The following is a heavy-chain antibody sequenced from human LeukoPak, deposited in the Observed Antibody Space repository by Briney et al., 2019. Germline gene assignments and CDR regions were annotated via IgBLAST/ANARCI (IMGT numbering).Heavy chain of an antibody. CDR3: ARKRAWLGLDY. J-gene: IGHJ4*02. D-gene: IGHD5-18*01. Sequence: PSETLSLTCAVYGESFSGYYWTWIRQPPGKGLEWIGEINHSGSTNYNPSLKSRVTISVDTSKNQSSLKLSSVTAADTAVYYCARKRAWLGLDYWGQGTLVTVSS. CDR2: INHSGST. V-gene: IGHV4-34*01. CDR1: GESFSGYY.